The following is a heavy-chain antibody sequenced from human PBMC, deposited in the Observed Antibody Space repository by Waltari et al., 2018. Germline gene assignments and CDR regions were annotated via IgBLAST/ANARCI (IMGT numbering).Heavy chain of an antibody. D-gene: IGHD4-4*01. CDR1: GFTFSDYY. V-gene: IGHV3-11*01. J-gene: IGHJ4*02. CDR3: ARDVRNDYSNYDLSG. Sequence: QVQLVVSGGGLVKPGGSLRLSCAASGFTFSDYYMSWIRPAPGKGLEWVSYISSSGSTIYYADSVKGRFTISRDNAKNSLYLQMNSLRAEDTAVYYCARDVRNDYSNYDLSGWGQGTLVTVSS. CDR2: ISSSGSTI.